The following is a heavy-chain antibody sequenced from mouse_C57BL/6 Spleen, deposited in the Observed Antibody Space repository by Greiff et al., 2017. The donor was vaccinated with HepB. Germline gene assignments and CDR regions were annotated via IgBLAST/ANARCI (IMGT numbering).Heavy chain of an antibody. CDR3: AYYDFAY. V-gene: IGHV1-69*01. D-gene: IGHD2-4*01. Sequence: QVQLQQPGAELVMPGASVKLSCKASGYTFTSYWMHWVKQRPGQGLEWIGEIDPSDSYTNYNQKFKGKSTLTVEKSSSTAYMQLSSLTSEDSAVYYCAYYDFAYWGQGTLVTVSA. CDR2: IDPSDSYT. CDR1: GYTFTSYW. J-gene: IGHJ3*01.